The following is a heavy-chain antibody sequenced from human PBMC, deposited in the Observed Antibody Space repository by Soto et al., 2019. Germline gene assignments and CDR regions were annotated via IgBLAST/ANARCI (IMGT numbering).Heavy chain of an antibody. D-gene: IGHD2-15*01. V-gene: IGHV4-30-4*01. CDR3: AREGRDGQHPFYSDY. CDR1: GGSISSGDYY. CDR2: IYYSGST. Sequence: PSETLSLTCTVSGGSISSGDYYWSWIRQPPGKGLEWIGYIYYSGSTYYNPSLKSRVTISVDTSKNQFSLKLSSVTAADTAVYYCAREGRDGQHPFYSDYWGNGTLVSVS. J-gene: IGHJ4*01.